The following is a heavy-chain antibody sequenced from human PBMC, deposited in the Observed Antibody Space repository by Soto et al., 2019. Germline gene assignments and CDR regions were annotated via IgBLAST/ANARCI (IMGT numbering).Heavy chain of an antibody. D-gene: IGHD3-22*01. J-gene: IGHJ6*02. V-gene: IGHV1-69*01. CDR2: IIPIFATA. Sequence: QVQLVQSGAEVKKPGSSVKVSCKASGDTFSSSGISWVRQAPGQGLEWMGGIIPIFATAKYAQKLQGRVTITADESTSTAYMELSSLRSEDTAVYYCARATHSYDSSGTRGMDVWGQGTTVTVSS. CDR3: ARATHSYDSSGTRGMDV. CDR1: GDTFSSSG.